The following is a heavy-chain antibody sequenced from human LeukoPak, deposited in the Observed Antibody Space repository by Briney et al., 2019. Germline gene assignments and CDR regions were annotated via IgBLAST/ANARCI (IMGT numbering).Heavy chain of an antibody. J-gene: IGHJ6*02. CDR1: GDSVSINSAA. Sequence: SQTLSLTFAISGDSVSINSAAWNWIRQSPSTGLEWLGRTYYRSKWYNDYAVSVKSRITINPDTSKNQFSLQLNSVTPEDTAVYFCARGGYYGLDVWGQGTTVTVSS. CDR3: ARGGYYGLDV. CDR2: TYYRSKWYN. V-gene: IGHV6-1*01.